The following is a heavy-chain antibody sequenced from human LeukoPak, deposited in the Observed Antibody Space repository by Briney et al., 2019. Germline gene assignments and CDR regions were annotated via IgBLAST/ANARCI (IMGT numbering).Heavy chain of an antibody. Sequence: ASVKVSCKASGYTFTSYDINWVRQATGRGLEWMGWMNPNSGNTGYAQKFQGRVTMTRNTSISTAYMEPSSLRSEDTAVYYCARAYYYDSSGYYYYDYWGQGTLVTVSS. CDR3: ARAYYYDSSGYYYYDY. CDR2: MNPNSGNT. D-gene: IGHD3-22*01. V-gene: IGHV1-8*01. CDR1: GYTFTSYD. J-gene: IGHJ4*02.